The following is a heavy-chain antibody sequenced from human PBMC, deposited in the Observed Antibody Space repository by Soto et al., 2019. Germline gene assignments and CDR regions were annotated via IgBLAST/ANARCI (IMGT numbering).Heavy chain of an antibody. D-gene: IGHD3-3*01. Sequence: GGSLRLSCAASGFTFSSYAMTWVRQAPGKGLEWVSFISGSDGTTYYADSVKGRFTISRANSKSTLYLKMNSLRAEDTAVYFCARRITIFGVGINYYYMDVWGKGTTVTVSS. CDR3: ARRITIFGVGINYYYMDV. J-gene: IGHJ6*03. CDR2: ISGSDGTT. CDR1: GFTFSSYA. V-gene: IGHV3-23*01.